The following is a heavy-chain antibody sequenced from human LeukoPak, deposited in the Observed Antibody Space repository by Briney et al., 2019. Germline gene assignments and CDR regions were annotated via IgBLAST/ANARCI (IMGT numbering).Heavy chain of an antibody. Sequence: SETLSLTCAVYGGSFSGYYWSWIRQPPGKGLEWIGEINHSGSTNYNPSLKSRVTMSVDTSKNQFSLKLSSVTAADTAVYYSARGEGNWKFFFVYWGQGTLVTVSS. CDR2: INHSGST. J-gene: IGHJ4*02. CDR3: ARGEGNWKFFFVY. V-gene: IGHV4-34*01. D-gene: IGHD1-20*01. CDR1: GGSFSGYY.